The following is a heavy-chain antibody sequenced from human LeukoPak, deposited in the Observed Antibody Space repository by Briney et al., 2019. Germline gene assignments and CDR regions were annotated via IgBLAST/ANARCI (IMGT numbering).Heavy chain of an antibody. D-gene: IGHD3-3*01. CDR1: GYTFTSYY. J-gene: IGHJ4*02. V-gene: IGHV1-46*01. Sequence: GASVKVSCKASGYTFTSYYMHWVRQAPGQGLEWMGIINPSGGSTSYAQKFQGRVTMTRDTSTSTVYMELSSLRSEDTAVYYCARALSPDFWSGYFDYWGQGTLVTVCS. CDR3: ARALSPDFWSGYFDY. CDR2: INPSGGST.